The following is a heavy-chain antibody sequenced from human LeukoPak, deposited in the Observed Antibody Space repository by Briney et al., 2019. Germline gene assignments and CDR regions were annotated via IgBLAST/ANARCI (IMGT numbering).Heavy chain of an antibody. J-gene: IGHJ3*02. V-gene: IGHV3-7*01. CDR2: IKQGGSEK. D-gene: IGHD3-3*01. CDR1: GFTFSSYW. Sequence: PGGSLRLTCAASGFTFSSYWMSWVRQAPGKGLEWVANIKQGGSEKYYVDSVKGLFTISRDNAKNSLYLQMNSLRAEDTAVYYCARTIFGVVSYFDIWGQGTMVTVSS. CDR3: ARTIFGVVSYFDI.